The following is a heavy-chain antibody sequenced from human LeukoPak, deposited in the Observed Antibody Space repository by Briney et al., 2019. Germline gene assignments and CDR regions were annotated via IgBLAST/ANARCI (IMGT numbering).Heavy chain of an antibody. Sequence: ASVKVSCKASGYIFTDYYMHWVRQAPGQGLEWMGIVNPSGGGTNYAQKFQGRVTVTRDTSTSTVYMELSSLRSEDTAVYYCARGGDYYDSSGYYNWFDPWGQGTLVTVSS. CDR3: ARGGDYYDSSGYYNWFDP. CDR2: VNPSGGGT. D-gene: IGHD3-22*01. V-gene: IGHV1-46*01. CDR1: GYIFTDYY. J-gene: IGHJ5*02.